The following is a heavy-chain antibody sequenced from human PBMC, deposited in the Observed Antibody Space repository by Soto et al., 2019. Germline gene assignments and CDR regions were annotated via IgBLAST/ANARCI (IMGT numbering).Heavy chain of an antibody. CDR3: AKDRHRSGSPHPIDY. V-gene: IGHV3-30*18. J-gene: IGHJ4*02. Sequence: GGSLRLSCGDSGFTFSNYGMHWVRQAPGKGLEWVAGISYDGSNKHYADSAEGRFTISRDNSKSTVYLQMNSLRAEDTAVYYCAKDRHRSGSPHPIDYWGQGTLVSVSS. D-gene: IGHD3-22*01. CDR2: ISYDGSNK. CDR1: GFTFSNYG.